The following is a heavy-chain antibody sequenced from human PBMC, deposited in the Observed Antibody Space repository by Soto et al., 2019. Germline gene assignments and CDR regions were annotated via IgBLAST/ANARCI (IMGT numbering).Heavy chain of an antibody. CDR1: GFTFSTYS. Sequence: PGGSLRLSCAASGFTFSTYSMNWVRQAPGKGLEWVSYISSSSSTIFYTDSVKGRFTVSRDNAKNSLYLQMNSLRAEDTAVYYCARALGTPGVVVAATPFIGWFDPWGQGTLVTVSS. V-gene: IGHV3-48*04. J-gene: IGHJ5*02. CDR2: ISSSSSTI. CDR3: ARALGTPGVVVAATPFIGWFDP. D-gene: IGHD2-15*01.